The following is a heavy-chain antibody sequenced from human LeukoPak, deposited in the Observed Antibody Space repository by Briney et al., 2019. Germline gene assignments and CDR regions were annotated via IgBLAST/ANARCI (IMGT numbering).Heavy chain of an antibody. V-gene: IGHV3-23*01. J-gene: IGHJ4*02. D-gene: IGHD2-15*01. CDR2: ISGSGGST. CDR3: AKIAGGYCSGGSCEVDY. CDR1: GFTFSSYA. Sequence: GGSLRLSCAASGFTFSSYAMSWVRQAPGKGLEWVSAISGSGGSTYYIDSVKGRFTISRDNSKNTLFLQMNSLRAEDTAVYYCAKIAGGYCSGGSCEVDYWGQGTLVTVSS.